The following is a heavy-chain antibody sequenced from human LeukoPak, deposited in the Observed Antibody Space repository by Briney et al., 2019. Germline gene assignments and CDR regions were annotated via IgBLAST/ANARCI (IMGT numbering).Heavy chain of an antibody. CDR2: INTNTGNP. CDR1: GYTFTSYA. V-gene: IGHV7-4-1*02. J-gene: IGHJ3*02. Sequence: GASVKVSCKASGYTFTSYAMNWVRQAPGQGLEWMGWINTNTGNPTYAQGFTGRFVFSLDTSVSTAYLQISSLKAEDTAVYYCARDDSSGWYDAFDIWGQGTMVTVSS. D-gene: IGHD6-19*01. CDR3: ARDDSSGWYDAFDI.